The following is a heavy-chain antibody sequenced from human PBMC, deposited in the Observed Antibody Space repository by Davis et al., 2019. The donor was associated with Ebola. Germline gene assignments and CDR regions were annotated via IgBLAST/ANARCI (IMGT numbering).Heavy chain of an antibody. J-gene: IGHJ6*02. D-gene: IGHD1-26*01. CDR2: MNPNSGNT. V-gene: IGHV1-8*01. CDR3: ARGFTTDYYYYGMDV. Sequence: AASVKVSCKASGYTFTSYDIIWVRQATGQGLEWMGWMNPNSGNTGYAQKFQGRVTMTRNTSISTAYMELSSLRSEDTAVYYCARGFTTDYYYYGMDVWGQGTTVTVSS. CDR1: GYTFTSYD.